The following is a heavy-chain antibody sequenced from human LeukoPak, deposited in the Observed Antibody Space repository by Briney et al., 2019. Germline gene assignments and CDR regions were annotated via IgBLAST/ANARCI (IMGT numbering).Heavy chain of an antibody. CDR1: GGSISSSSYY. J-gene: IGHJ3*02. CDR3: ARKKLGKNAFDI. V-gene: IGHV4-39*07. CDR2: IYYSGST. Sequence: SETLSLTCTVSGGSISSSSYYWGWIRQPPGKGLEWIGSIYYSGSTYYNPSLKSRVTISVDTSKNQFSLKLSSVTAADTAVYYCARKKLGKNAFDIWGQGTMVTVSS. D-gene: IGHD7-27*01.